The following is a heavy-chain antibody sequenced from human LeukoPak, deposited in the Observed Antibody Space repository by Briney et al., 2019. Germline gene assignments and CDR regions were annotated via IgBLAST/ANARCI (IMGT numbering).Heavy chain of an antibody. V-gene: IGHV3-48*01. CDR3: TRESPAFYY. Sequence: GGSLRLSCAASAFTFSAYRMKWVRQAPGKGLEWVSYISSSTSTITYADSVRGRFTISRDNAKNSLYLQMNSLRAEDTAVYYCTRESPAFYYWGQGTLVTVSS. CDR1: AFTFSAYR. J-gene: IGHJ4*02. CDR2: ISSSTSTI.